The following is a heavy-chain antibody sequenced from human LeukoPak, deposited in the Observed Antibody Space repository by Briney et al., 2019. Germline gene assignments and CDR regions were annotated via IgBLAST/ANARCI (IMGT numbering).Heavy chain of an antibody. V-gene: IGHV3-30*02. CDR1: GFTFSSYG. CDR3: ARDECSSTSCYFDY. Sequence: GGSLRLSCAASGFTFSSYGMHWVRQAPGKGLEWVAFIRYDGSNKYYADSVKGRFTISRDNSKNTLYLQMNSLRAEDTAVYYCARDECSSTSCYFDYWGQGTLVTVSS. J-gene: IGHJ4*02. CDR2: IRYDGSNK. D-gene: IGHD2-2*01.